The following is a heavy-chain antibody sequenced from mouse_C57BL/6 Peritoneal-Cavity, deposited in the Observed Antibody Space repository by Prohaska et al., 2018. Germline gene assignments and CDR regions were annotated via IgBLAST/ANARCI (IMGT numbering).Heavy chain of an antibody. CDR3: MRYGNYWYFDV. CDR2: INSDGSAI. Sequence: EVQLLESGGGLVQPGGSRGLSCEDSGFTFSGFWMSCVRRDPWKSLEWIGDINSDGSAINYAPSIKDRFTIFRDNDKSTLYLQMSNVRSEDTATYFCMRYGNYWYFDVWGTGTTVTVSS. CDR1: GFTFSGFW. J-gene: IGHJ1*03. D-gene: IGHD2-1*01. V-gene: IGHV11-2*01.